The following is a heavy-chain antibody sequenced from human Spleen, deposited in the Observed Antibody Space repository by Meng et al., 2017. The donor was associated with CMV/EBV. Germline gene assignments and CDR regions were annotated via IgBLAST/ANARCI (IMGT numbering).Heavy chain of an antibody. Sequence: ASVKVSCKASGYTFTGYYMHWVRQAPGQGLEWMGWINPDSGGTNYAQKFQGRVTMTRDTSISTAYMELNSLRADDTALYYCARDSKDTAMVDYWGQGTLVTVFS. D-gene: IGHD5-18*01. V-gene: IGHV1-2*02. J-gene: IGHJ4*02. CDR1: GYTFTGYY. CDR3: ARDSKDTAMVDY. CDR2: INPDSGGT.